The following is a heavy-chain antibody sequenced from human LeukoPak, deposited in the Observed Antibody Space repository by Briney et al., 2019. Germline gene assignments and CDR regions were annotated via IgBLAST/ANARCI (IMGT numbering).Heavy chain of an antibody. CDR2: IYPGDSDT. J-gene: IGHJ3*02. V-gene: IGHV5-51*01. CDR3: AILSPYGILTGYYKGAFDI. Sequence: GESLKISCKGSGYSFTSYWIGWVRQMPGKGLEWMGIIYPGDSDTRYSPSFQGQVTISADKSISTAYLQWSSLKASDTAMYYCAILSPYGILTGYYKGAFDIWGQGTMVTVSS. CDR1: GYSFTSYW. D-gene: IGHD3-9*01.